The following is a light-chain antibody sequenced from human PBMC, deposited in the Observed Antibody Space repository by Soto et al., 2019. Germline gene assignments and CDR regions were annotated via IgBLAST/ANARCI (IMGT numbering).Light chain of an antibody. CDR3: QHYHSSPRS. CDR2: DGS. V-gene: IGKV3-20*01. CDR1: QSVSRY. Sequence: EIVLTQSPGTLSLSPGERATLSCRASQSVSRYLAWYQQKPGQAPRLLIYDGSNRATGIPDRFSGSGSGTDYTLTISRLEPEDFAVYYCQHYHSSPRSFGGGTKVEIK. J-gene: IGKJ4*01.